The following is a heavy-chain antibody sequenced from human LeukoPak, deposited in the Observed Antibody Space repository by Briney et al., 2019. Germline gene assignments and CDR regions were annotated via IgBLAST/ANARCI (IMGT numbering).Heavy chain of an antibody. Sequence: ASAKVSCKASGYTFSNYGFSWVRQAPGQGLEWMGWITPYNGNTNYAQKFQGRLTMTTDTSTTTAYMELANLSSDDAAVYYCAREVPAASFDYWGQGTLVTVSS. V-gene: IGHV1-18*01. CDR3: AREVPAASFDY. CDR2: ITPYNGNT. CDR1: GYTFSNYG. D-gene: IGHD2-2*01. J-gene: IGHJ4*02.